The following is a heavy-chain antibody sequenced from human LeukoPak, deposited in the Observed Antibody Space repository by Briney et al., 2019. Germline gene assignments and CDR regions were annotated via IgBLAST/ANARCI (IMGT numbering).Heavy chain of an antibody. CDR2: IIPIFGTA. CDR3: ARAVLAADQPIDY. D-gene: IGHD6-13*01. J-gene: IGHJ4*02. CDR1: GGTFSSYA. V-gene: IGHV1-69*13. Sequence: ASVKVSCKASGGTFSSYAISWVRQAPGQGLEWMGGIIPIFGTANYAQKFQGRVTITADESTSTAYMELSSLRSEDTAVYYCARAVLAADQPIDYWGQGTLVTVSS.